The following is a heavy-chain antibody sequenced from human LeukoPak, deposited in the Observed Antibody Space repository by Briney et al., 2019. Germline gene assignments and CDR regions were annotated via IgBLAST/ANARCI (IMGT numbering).Heavy chain of an antibody. J-gene: IGHJ5*02. Sequence: SVTDSCKASGYIHPSYVINELGQAGGKELAWMGWMHPNNGNTGYAQKFQGRVTMTRDTSINTAYMELISLRSEDTAVYYCATPFYCSGGSCLGWFVPLGQGTLVTIAS. D-gene: IGHD2-15*01. CDR2: MHPNNGNT. CDR1: GYIHPSYV. V-gene: IGHV1-8*01. CDR3: ATPFYCSGGSCLGWFVP.